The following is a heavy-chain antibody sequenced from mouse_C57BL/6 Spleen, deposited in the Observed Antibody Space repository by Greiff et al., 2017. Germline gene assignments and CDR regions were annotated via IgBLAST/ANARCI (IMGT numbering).Heavy chain of an antibody. CDR3: ARQWDGFAY. Sequence: VQLQQSGPELVKPGASVKISCKASGYAFSSSWMNWVKQRPGKGLEWIGRIYPGDGDTNYNGKFKGKATLTADNSSSTAYMQLSSLTSEDSAVYFCARQWDGFAYWGQGTLVTVSA. CDR1: GYAFSSSW. J-gene: IGHJ3*01. CDR2: IYPGDGDT. V-gene: IGHV1-82*01. D-gene: IGHD4-1*01.